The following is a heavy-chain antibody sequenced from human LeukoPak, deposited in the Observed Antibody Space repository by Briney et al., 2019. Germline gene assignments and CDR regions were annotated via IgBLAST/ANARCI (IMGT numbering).Heavy chain of an antibody. CDR1: GGTFSSYA. CDR3: ASLKAMVPGYFDL. J-gene: IGHJ2*01. V-gene: IGHV1-69*05. D-gene: IGHD4/OR15-4a*01. Sequence: SVKVSCKASGGTFSSYAISWVRQAPGQGLEWMGGIIHIFGTANYAQKFQGRVTITTDESTSTAYMELSSLRSDDTAVYYCASLKAMVPGYFDLWGRGTLVTVSS. CDR2: IIHIFGTA.